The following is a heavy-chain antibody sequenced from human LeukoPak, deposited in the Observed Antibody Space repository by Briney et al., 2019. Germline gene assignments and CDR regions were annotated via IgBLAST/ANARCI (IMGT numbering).Heavy chain of an antibody. CDR3: ARDYYDSSGYLVGEDY. V-gene: IGHV1-69*13. CDR2: IIPVFGTA. D-gene: IGHD3-22*01. J-gene: IGHJ4*02. CDR1: GGTFSSYA. Sequence: SVKVSCKASGGTFSSYAISWVRQAPGQGLEWMGGIIPVFGTANYAQKFQGRVTITADESTSTAYMELSSLRSEDTAVYYCARDYYDSSGYLVGEDYWGQGTLVTVSS.